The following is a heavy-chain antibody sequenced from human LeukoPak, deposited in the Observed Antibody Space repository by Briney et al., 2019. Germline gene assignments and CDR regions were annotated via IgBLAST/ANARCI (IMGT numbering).Heavy chain of an antibody. CDR2: INPDGSNT. V-gene: IGHV3-74*01. CDR3: ARSRFGIDAFDT. CDR1: GFTFSSYW. J-gene: IGHJ3*02. D-gene: IGHD3-10*01. Sequence: GGSLRLSCAASGFTFSSYWMHWFRQAPGKGLVWVSLINPDGSNTDYADSVKGRFHISRDNAKNTLYLQVNSLRAEDTAVYYCARSRFGIDAFDTRGQGTMVTVSS.